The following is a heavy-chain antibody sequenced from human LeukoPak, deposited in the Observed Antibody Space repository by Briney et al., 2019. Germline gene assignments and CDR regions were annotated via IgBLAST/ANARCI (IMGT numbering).Heavy chain of an antibody. CDR2: INHSGST. CDR1: GGSFSGYY. J-gene: IGHJ5*02. D-gene: IGHD3-10*01. Sequence: SETLSLTCAVYGGSFSGYYWSWIRQPPGKGLEWIGEINHSGSTNYNPSLKSRVTISVDTSKNQFSLKLSSVTAADTAVYYCARGQTKWFGEPYGLKRYNWFDPWGQGTLVTVSS. CDR3: ARGQTKWFGEPYGLKRYNWFDP. V-gene: IGHV4-34*01.